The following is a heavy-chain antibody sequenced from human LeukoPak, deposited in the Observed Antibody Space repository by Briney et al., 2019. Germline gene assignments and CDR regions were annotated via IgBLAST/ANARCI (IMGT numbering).Heavy chain of an antibody. V-gene: IGHV4-4*02. D-gene: IGHD1-1*01. CDR3: ARGQANWNDWYFDY. Sequence: SETLSLTCAVSGGSISSSNWWSWVRQPPGKGLEWIGEIYHSGSANYNPSLKSRVTISVDKSKNQFSLKLSSVTAADTAVYYCARGQANWNDWYFDYWGQGTLVTVSS. CDR1: GGSISSSNW. CDR2: IYHSGSA. J-gene: IGHJ4*02.